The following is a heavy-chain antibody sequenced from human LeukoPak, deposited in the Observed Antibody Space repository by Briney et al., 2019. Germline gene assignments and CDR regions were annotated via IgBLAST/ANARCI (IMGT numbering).Heavy chain of an antibody. Sequence: GGSLRLSCAVSGFTVSSNYMNWVRQAPGQGLEWVSVINSGGSTHYADSVKGRFTISRDNSKNTLYLQMNSLRAEDTAVYYCARDLYYYGSGSDNFLYYWGQGTLVTVSS. J-gene: IGHJ4*02. CDR2: INSGGST. D-gene: IGHD3-10*01. CDR1: GFTVSSNY. CDR3: ARDLYYYGSGSDNFLYY. V-gene: IGHV3-53*01.